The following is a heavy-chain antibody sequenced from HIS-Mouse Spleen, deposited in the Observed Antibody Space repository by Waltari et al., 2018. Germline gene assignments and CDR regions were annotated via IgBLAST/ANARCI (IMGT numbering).Heavy chain of an antibody. Sequence: QVQLQESGPGLVKPSETLSLTCTVSGGSISSYYWSWIRQPPGKGLEWTGYIYYSGSTNYNPSLKSRVTISVDTSKNQFSLKLSSVTAADTAVYYCARRREEQLVFDYWGQGTLVTVSS. V-gene: IGHV4-59*08. J-gene: IGHJ4*02. CDR1: GGSISSYY. CDR2: IYYSGST. CDR3: ARRREEQLVFDY. D-gene: IGHD6-6*01.